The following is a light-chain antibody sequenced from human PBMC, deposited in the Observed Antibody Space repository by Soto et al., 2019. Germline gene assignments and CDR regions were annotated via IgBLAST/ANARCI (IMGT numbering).Light chain of an antibody. J-gene: IGKJ1*01. CDR2: TAS. CDR3: QQTFVIPQT. Sequence: DIQMTQSPSSLSASVGDTVSITCRATERIGSNLCWYQQKPGKAPALLIYTASTLQTGVPSRFSGSGYATDFTLTISGLQPEDVATYFCQQTFVIPQTFGQGTKVDI. V-gene: IGKV1-39*01. CDR1: ERIGSN.